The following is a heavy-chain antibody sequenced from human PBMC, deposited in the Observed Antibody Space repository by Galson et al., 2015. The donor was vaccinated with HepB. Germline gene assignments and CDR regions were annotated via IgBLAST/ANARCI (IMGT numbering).Heavy chain of an antibody. CDR2: IIPIFGTA. CDR1: GGTFSSYA. J-gene: IGHJ4*02. V-gene: IGHV1-69*13. D-gene: IGHD2-2*02. CDR3: ARGEGYCSSTSCYNYFDY. Sequence: SVKVSCKASGGTFSSYAISWVRQAPGQGLEWMGGIIPIFGTANYAQKFQGRVTITADESTSTAYMELSSLRSEDTAVYYCARGEGYCSSTSCYNYFDYWGQGTLVTVSS.